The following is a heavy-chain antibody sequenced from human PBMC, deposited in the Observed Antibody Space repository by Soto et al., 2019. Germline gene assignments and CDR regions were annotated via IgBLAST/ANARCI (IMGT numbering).Heavy chain of an antibody. CDR2: ISGSGGST. CDR3: AKNGIGLTIYYYGMDV. V-gene: IGHV3-23*01. Sequence: EVQLLESGGGLVQPGGSLRLSCAASGFTFSSYAMSWVRQAPGKGLEWVSAISGSGGSTYYADSVKGRFTISRDNSKNTLYLQMNSLRPEDTAVYYCAKNGIGLTIYYYGMDVWGQGTTVTVSS. J-gene: IGHJ6*02. D-gene: IGHD3-3*01. CDR1: GFTFSSYA.